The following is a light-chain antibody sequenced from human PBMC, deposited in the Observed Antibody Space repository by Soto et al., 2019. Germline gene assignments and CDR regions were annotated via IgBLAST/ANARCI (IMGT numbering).Light chain of an antibody. CDR3: QNYNNFLFT. CDR1: QGISNY. Sequence: DIQMTQSPSSLSASIGDRVTITCRASQGISNYLAWYQEKPGKAPELLIYHASTLQSGVPSRFSGSGSGTDFTLTISSLQPEDVATYYCQNYNNFLFTFGPGTKVYIK. CDR2: HAS. J-gene: IGKJ3*01. V-gene: IGKV1-27*01.